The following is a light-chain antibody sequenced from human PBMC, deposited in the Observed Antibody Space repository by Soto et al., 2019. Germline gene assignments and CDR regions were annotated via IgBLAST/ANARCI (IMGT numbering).Light chain of an antibody. CDR2: AAS. Sequence: DIQMIQSPSSLSASVGDRVTITCRASQGASTYLIWYQQRQRRHPKHLIYAASKLLSGGPARFSGSRSGTNITRTINRLQPEDFATDYYQQSYRTPHTFGQETKLETK. CDR3: QQSYRTPHT. J-gene: IGKJ2*01. V-gene: IGKV1-39*01. CDR1: QGASTY.